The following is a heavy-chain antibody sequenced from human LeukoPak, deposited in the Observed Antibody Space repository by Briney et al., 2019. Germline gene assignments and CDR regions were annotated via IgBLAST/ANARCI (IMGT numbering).Heavy chain of an antibody. J-gene: IGHJ5*02. V-gene: IGHV4-39*07. CDR3: VYQYA. D-gene: IGHD2-2*01. Sequence: SETLSLTCTVSGPSISSIIYYWGWIRQPPGKGLEWIGSIHSSGSTYYNPSLKSRVTISIDTSKNQFSLKLSSVTAADTAVYYCVYQYAWGQGTLVTVSS. CDR1: GPSISSIIYY. CDR2: IHSSGST.